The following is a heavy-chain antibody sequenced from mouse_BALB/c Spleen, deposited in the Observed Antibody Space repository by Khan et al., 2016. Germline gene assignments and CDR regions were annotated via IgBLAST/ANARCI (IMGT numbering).Heavy chain of an antibody. V-gene: IGHV1-7*01. D-gene: IGHD1-1*01. CDR3: ARRGGSSIFEY. CDR1: GYTFTSYW. Sequence: QVQLKQSGAELAKPGASVKMSCKASGYTFTSYWMHWVKQRPGQGLEWIGYINPSTGYTEYNQKFKDKATLTADTSASTAYMQLSSLTSEDSEVYYCARRGGSSIFEYWSQGTTLTVSS. J-gene: IGHJ2*01. CDR2: INPSTGYT.